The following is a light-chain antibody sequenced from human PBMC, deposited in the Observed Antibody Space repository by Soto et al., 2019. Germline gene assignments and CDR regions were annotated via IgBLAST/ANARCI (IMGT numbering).Light chain of an antibody. CDR3: CSYATGSVYV. CDR2: DVN. V-gene: IGLV2-14*01. CDR1: SSDVGGYNY. Sequence: QSALTQPASMSGSPGQSITISCTGTSSDVGGYNYVSWYQQHPGKVPKLMMFDVNNRPSGVSNRFSGSKSGNTASLTISGLQAEDEADYFCCSYATGSVYVFGTGTKLTVL. J-gene: IGLJ1*01.